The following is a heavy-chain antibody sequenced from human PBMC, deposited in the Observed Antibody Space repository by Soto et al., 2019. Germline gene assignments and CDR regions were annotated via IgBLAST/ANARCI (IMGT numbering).Heavy chain of an antibody. CDR1: GVSISSGGYS. CDR2: IYHSGST. V-gene: IGHV4-30-2*01. J-gene: IGHJ4*02. D-gene: IGHD2-2*01. CDR3: AREADIVLVPAAEPYFDY. Sequence: PSETLSLTCAVSGVSISSGGYSWSWIRQPPGKGLEWIGYIYHSGSTYYNPSLKSRVTISVDRSKNQFSLKLSSVTAAGTAVYYFAREADIVLVPAAEPYFDYWGQRTLVTVSS.